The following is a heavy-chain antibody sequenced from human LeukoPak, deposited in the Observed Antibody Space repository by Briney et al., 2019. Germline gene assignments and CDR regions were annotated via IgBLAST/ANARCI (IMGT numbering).Heavy chain of an antibody. Sequence: GGSLRLSCAASGFTFSSYWMSWVRQAPGKGLEWVAIIKQDGSENYYVDSVKGRFAISRDNAQNSLYLQMNSLRAEDTAVYYCAKDLGPGSMATSPGFDYWGQGTLVTVSS. V-gene: IGHV3-7*01. J-gene: IGHJ4*02. CDR3: AKDLGPGSMATSPGFDY. D-gene: IGHD5-24*01. CDR1: GFTFSSYW. CDR2: IKQDGSEN.